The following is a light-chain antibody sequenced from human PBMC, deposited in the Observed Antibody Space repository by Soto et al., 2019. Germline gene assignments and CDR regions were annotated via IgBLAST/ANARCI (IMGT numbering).Light chain of an antibody. V-gene: IGLV1-44*01. J-gene: IGLJ1*01. CDR2: TTN. CDR1: SSNIGTSS. Sequence: QPVLTQPHSASGTPGQRVTISCSGSSSNIGTSSVHWFQQLPGTAPKLLISTTNQRPSGVPERFSGSKSGTSASLAISGLQSEDEADYYCAAWDDSLNGHVFGNGTKVTVL. CDR3: AAWDDSLNGHV.